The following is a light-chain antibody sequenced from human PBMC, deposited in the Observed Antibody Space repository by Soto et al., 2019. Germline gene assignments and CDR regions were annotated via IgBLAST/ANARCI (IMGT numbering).Light chain of an antibody. CDR1: VGL. Sequence: QSALTQPASVSGSPGQSITISCTGTVGLVSWYQQHPGKVPKLIIYDDTKRPSGVSSRFSGSKSGNTASLTISGLQTEDEADYYCCLYVGGRTYVFGPWTKVTVL. J-gene: IGLJ1*01. CDR2: DDT. CDR3: CLYVGGRTYV. V-gene: IGLV2-23*01.